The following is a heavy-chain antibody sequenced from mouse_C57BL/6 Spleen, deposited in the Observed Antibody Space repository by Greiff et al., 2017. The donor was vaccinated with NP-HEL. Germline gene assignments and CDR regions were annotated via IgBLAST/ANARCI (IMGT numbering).Heavy chain of an antibody. D-gene: IGHD2-2*01. Sequence: QVQLKQPGAELVMPGASVKLSCKASGYTFTSYWMHWVKQRPGQGLEWIGEIDPSDSYTNYNQKFKGKSTLTVDKSSSTAYMQLSSLTSEDSAVYYCARGGGYRPFAYWGQGTLVTVSA. CDR2: IDPSDSYT. J-gene: IGHJ3*01. CDR3: ARGGGYRPFAY. CDR1: GYTFTSYW. V-gene: IGHV1-69*01.